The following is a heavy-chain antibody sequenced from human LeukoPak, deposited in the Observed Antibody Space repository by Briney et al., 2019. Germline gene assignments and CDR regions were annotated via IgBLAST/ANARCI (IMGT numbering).Heavy chain of an antibody. CDR1: GYFTTNYY. CDR3: AVFYYDSSGYLDY. CDR2: IYYSGST. J-gene: IGHJ4*02. Sequence: PSETLSLTCTVSVSGYFTTNYYWGWIRQPPGKGLEWIGYIYYSGSTNYNPSLKSRVTISVDTSKNQFSLKLSSVTAADTAVYYCAVFYYDSSGYLDYWGQGTLVTVSS. V-gene: IGHV4-59*12. D-gene: IGHD3-22*01.